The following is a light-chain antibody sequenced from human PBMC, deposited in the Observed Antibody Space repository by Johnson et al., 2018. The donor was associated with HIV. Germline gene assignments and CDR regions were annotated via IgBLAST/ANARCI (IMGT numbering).Light chain of an antibody. J-gene: IGLJ1*01. CDR1: SSNIGNNY. Sequence: QSVLTQPPSVSAAPGQKVTISCSGSSSNIGNNYVSWYQQLPGTAPKLLIYDNNKRPSGIPDRFSGSKSGTSATLGITGLQTGDEADYYCGTWDSSLSAAGVFGTGTKGTVL. V-gene: IGLV1-51*01. CDR3: GTWDSSLSAAGV. CDR2: DNN.